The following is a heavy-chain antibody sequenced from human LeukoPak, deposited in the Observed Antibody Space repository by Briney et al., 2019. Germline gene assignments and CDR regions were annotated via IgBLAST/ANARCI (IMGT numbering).Heavy chain of an antibody. Sequence: GGSLRLSCAASGFTVSSNYMXXIRQAPGKXXXXXXYISSXGSTIYYADSVKGRFTISRDNAKNSLYLQMNSLKAEDTAVYYCARDYYYDSSGYYSYWGQGTLVTVSS. CDR3: ARDYYYDSSGYYSY. CDR2: ISSXGSTI. V-gene: IGHV3-11*01. CDR1: GFTVSSNY. D-gene: IGHD3-22*01. J-gene: IGHJ4*02.